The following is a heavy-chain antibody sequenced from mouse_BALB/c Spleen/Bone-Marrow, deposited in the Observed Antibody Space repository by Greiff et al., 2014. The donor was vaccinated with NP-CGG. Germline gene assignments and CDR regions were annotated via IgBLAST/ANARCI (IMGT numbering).Heavy chain of an antibody. CDR2: INPYNGGS. J-gene: IGHJ3*01. CDR3: AREGYGSSYGFAY. V-gene: IGHV1-18*01. CDR1: GYSFAGYT. Sequence: EVQLKQSGPELVKPGASMKISCKASGYSFAGYTMNWVKQSHGKNLEWIGLINPYNGGSSYNQKFKGKATLTVDKSSSTAYMELLSLTSEDSAVYYCAREGYGSSYGFAYWGQGTLVTVSA. D-gene: IGHD1-1*01.